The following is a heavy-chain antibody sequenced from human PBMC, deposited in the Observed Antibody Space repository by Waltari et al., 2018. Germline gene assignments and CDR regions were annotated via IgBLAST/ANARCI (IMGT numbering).Heavy chain of an antibody. CDR1: GYTFTSYD. D-gene: IGHD1-26*01. J-gene: IGHJ3*02. V-gene: IGHV1-8*02. CDR3: ARGRSGSYLLHDAFDI. CDR2: MNPNSGNT. Sequence: QVQLVQSGAEVKKPGASVKVSCKASGYTFTSYDINWVRQATGQGLEWMGWMNPNSGNTGYAQKFQGRVTMTRNTSISTAYMELSSLRSEDTAVNYCARGRSGSYLLHDAFDIWGQGTMVTVSS.